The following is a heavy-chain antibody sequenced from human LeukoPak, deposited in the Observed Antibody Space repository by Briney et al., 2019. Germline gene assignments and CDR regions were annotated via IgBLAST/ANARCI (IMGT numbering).Heavy chain of an antibody. J-gene: IGHJ4*02. D-gene: IGHD2-2*01. CDR2: ISSSSSYI. Sequence: GGSLRLSCAASVFTFSSYSMNWVRQAPGKGLEWVSSISSSSSYIYYADSVKGRFTIFRDNAKNSLYLQMHSLRAEDTAVYYCARDSCSSTSCHIDYWGQGTLVTVSS. CDR3: ARDSCSSTSCHIDY. V-gene: IGHV3-21*01. CDR1: VFTFSSYS.